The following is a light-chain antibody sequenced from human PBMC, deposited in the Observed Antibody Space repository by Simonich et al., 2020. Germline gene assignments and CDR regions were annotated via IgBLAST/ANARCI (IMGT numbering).Light chain of an antibody. Sequence: SALTQPRSVSGSPGQSVTISCTGTSSDFGGYNYFSWYPQHPGKAPKLLIYDVSKRPSGVPDRFSGSKSGNTASLTISGLQAEDEADYYCCSYAGSYTLVFGGGTKLTVL. J-gene: IGLJ2*01. CDR1: SSDFGGYNY. CDR2: DVS. V-gene: IGLV2-11*01. CDR3: CSYAGSYTLV.